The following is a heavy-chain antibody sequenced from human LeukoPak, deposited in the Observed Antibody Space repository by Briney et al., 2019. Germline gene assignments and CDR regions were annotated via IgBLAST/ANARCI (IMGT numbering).Heavy chain of an antibody. V-gene: IGHV3-21*01. CDR1: AFTFRTYS. D-gene: IGHD3-16*02. CDR3: ARGSDFVWGSYRPYFDY. CDR2: ISGSTSYI. Sequence: GGSLRLSCVASAFTFRTYSMHWVRQAPGKGLEWVSSISGSTSYIYYADSVRGRFTISRDNAKNSLNLRMNSLRAEDTAVYYCARGSDFVWGSYRPYFDYWGQGTLVTVSS. J-gene: IGHJ4*02.